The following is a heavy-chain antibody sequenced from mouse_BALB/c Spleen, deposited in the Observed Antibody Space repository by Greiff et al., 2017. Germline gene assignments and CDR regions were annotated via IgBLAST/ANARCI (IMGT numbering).Heavy chain of an antibody. J-gene: IGHJ3*01. V-gene: IGHV1S41*01. Sequence: DLVKPGASVKLSCKASGYTFTSYWINWIKQRPGQGLEWIGRIAPGSGSTYYNEMFKGKATLTVDTSSSTAYIQLSSLSSEDSAVYFCAREAYYGNYGRFAYWGQGTLVTVSA. CDR2: IAPGSGST. CDR1: GYTFTSYW. D-gene: IGHD2-10*01. CDR3: AREAYYGNYGRFAY.